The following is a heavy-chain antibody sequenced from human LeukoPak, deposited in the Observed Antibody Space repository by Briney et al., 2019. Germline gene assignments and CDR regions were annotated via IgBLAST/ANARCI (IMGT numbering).Heavy chain of an antibody. CDR1: GFTFSAYW. CDR3: ARSQTTTVAGTWDH. J-gene: IGHJ4*02. Sequence: GGSLRLSCAASGFTFSAYWMSWVRQAPGKGLEWVANIKQDGSEKYYVDSVKGQFTISRDNAKNSLYLQMNSLRAEDTAVYYCARSQTTTVAGTWDHWGQGTLVTVSS. D-gene: IGHD6-19*01. CDR2: IKQDGSEK. V-gene: IGHV3-7*01.